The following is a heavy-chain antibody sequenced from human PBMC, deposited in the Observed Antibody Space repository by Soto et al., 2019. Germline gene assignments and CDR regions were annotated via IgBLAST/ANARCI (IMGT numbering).Heavy chain of an antibody. V-gene: IGHV3-48*02. CDR2: ISSSISTM. D-gene: IGHD5-18*01. CDR3: AREVSDTAVADFDY. Sequence: EVQLVESGGGLVQPGGSLRLSCAASGFTFSSYSMNWVRQAPGKGLEWLSYISSSISTMHYADSVKGRFTISRDNAKNALYLQINSLGDEDTAVYYCAREVSDTAVADFDYWGQGTLVTVSS. J-gene: IGHJ4*02. CDR1: GFTFSSYS.